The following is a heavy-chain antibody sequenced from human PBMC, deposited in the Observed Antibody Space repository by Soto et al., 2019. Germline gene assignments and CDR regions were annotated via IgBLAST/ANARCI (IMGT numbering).Heavy chain of an antibody. CDR3: ATSGRGVLGYDFEDSGGVDI. J-gene: IGHJ3*02. CDR1: GGTFSNFA. CDR2: IIPLFNVA. D-gene: IGHD2-2*01. Sequence: QVQLVQSGPEVKKPGSSVKVSCEASGGTFSNFAVNWVRQAPGQGLEWVGGIIPLFNVAKYAQKFEGIVMIIADDSTGADYMELSSLRSDDAAVYYCATSGRGVLGYDFEDSGGVDILGQGTMVTVSS. V-gene: IGHV1-69*01.